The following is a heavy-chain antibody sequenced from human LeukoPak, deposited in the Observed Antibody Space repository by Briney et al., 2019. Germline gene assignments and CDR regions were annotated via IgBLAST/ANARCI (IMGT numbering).Heavy chain of an antibody. J-gene: IGHJ4*02. V-gene: IGHV3-15*01. CDR2: IKSKTDGGTT. CDR3: TTGRTY. Sequence: GGSLRLSCAASGFTFSNAWMNWVRQAPGKGLEWVGDIKSKTDGGTTDYAAPVIDRFTISSDDSKTTLYLQMNSLKTEDTALYYCTTGRTYWGQGTLVTVSS. CDR1: GFTFSNAW.